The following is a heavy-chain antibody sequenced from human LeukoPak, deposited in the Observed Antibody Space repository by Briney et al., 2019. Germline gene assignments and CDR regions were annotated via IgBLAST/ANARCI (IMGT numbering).Heavy chain of an antibody. D-gene: IGHD3-10*01. CDR1: GGSISSSNW. CDR2: IYHSGST. CDR3: ASETPFMVRGVTQGGY. Sequence: SETLSLTCAVSGGSISSSNWWSWVRQPPGKGLEWIGEIYHSGSTNYNPSLKSRVTISVDKSKNQFSLKLSSVTAADTAVYYCASETPFMVRGVTQGGYWGQGTLVTVSS. J-gene: IGHJ4*02. V-gene: IGHV4-4*02.